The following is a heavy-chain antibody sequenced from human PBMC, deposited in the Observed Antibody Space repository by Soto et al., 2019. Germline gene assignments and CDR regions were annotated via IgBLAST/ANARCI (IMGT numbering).Heavy chain of an antibody. V-gene: IGHV4-59*08. Sequence: VQLHESGPGLVKPSEKLSLTCAVSGGSVSRYYWSWIQQPPGKGLEWIGYISYTGSTNYTPSLYSRLNISLDASQNQCSLRLTSMNAADPAVYSFARYYYGSVSFFDNWGQGTLVTVSS. CDR1: GGSVSRYY. D-gene: IGHD3-10*01. CDR3: ARYYYGSVSFFDN. J-gene: IGHJ4*02. CDR2: ISYTGST.